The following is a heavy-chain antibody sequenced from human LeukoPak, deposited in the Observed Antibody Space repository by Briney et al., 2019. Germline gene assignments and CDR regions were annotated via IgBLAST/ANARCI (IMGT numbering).Heavy chain of an antibody. CDR3: ARDPITGTTYFDY. V-gene: IGHV1-2*02. D-gene: IGHD1-20*01. CDR2: INPNSGGT. J-gene: IGHJ4*02. Sequence: ASVKVSCKPSGYTFTTYGLSWVRQAPGQGLEWMGWINPNSGGTNYAQKFQGRVTMTRDTSISTAYMELSRLRSDDTAVYYCARDPITGTTYFDYWGQGTLVTISS. CDR1: GYTFTTYG.